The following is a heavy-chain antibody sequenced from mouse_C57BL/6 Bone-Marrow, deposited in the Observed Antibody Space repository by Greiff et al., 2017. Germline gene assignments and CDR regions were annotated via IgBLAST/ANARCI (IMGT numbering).Heavy chain of an antibody. J-gene: IGHJ3*01. CDR2: ISNGGGST. Sequence: EVMLVESGGGLVQPGGSLKLSCAASGFTFSDYYMYWVRQTPEKRLEWVAYISNGGGSTYYPDTVKGRFTISRGNAKNTLYLQMSSLKSEDTAMYYCASHDGYLAWFAYWGQGTLVTVSA. CDR3: ASHDGYLAWFAY. V-gene: IGHV5-12*01. D-gene: IGHD2-3*01. CDR1: GFTFSDYY.